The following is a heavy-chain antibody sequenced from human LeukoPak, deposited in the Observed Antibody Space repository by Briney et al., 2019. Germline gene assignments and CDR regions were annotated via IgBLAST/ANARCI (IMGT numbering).Heavy chain of an antibody. J-gene: IGHJ5*02. Sequence: GGSLRLSCAASGFTFTKYAMSWVRQAPGKGLEWVSVISGGGDATYYADSVKGRFTISRDNSKNTLYLQMNSLRAEDTAVYYCAKEPLAVTNWFDPWGQGTLVTVSS. CDR3: AKEPLAVTNWFDP. D-gene: IGHD4-11*01. CDR1: GFTFTKYA. CDR2: ISGGGDAT. V-gene: IGHV3-23*01.